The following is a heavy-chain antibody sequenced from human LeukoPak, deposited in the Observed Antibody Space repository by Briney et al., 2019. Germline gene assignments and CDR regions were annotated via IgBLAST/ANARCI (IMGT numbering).Heavy chain of an antibody. V-gene: IGHV3-15*01. D-gene: IGHD3-3*01. Sequence: GGSLRLSCAASGFTFSDAWMNWVRQAPGKGLEWVGRIKSEVDSGTIDCGTPVEGRFTISRDDSNNRLYLQMNNLKTEDTAVYYCTMEALDIIFDYWGQGTLVTVSS. CDR3: TMEALDIIFDY. CDR1: GFTFSDAW. CDR2: IKSEVDSGTI. J-gene: IGHJ4*02.